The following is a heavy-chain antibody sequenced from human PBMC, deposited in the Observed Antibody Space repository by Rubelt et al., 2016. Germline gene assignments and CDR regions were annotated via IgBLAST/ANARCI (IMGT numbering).Heavy chain of an antibody. V-gene: IGHV4-39*01. CDR2: IYYSGST. J-gene: IGHJ4*02. Sequence: QLQLQESGPGLVKPSETLSLTCTVSSDSITRSAYYWVWIRQPPGTGLEWIGSIYYSGSTYYNPSLKSRTTISDNTSKNQFSRNRRSVTAADTAVYYCARTYYYDSSGPVDYWGQGTLVTVSS. CDR3: ARTYYYDSSGPVDY. CDR1: SDSITRSAYY. D-gene: IGHD3-22*01.